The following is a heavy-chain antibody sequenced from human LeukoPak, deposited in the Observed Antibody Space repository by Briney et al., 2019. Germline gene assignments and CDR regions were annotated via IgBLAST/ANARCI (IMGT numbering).Heavy chain of an antibody. CDR2: INHSGST. CDR1: GGSFSGYY. J-gene: IGHJ5*02. V-gene: IGHV4-34*01. Sequence: PSETLSLTCAVYGGSFSGYYWSWIRQPPGKGLEWIGEINHSGSTNYNPSLKSRVTISVDTSKNQFSLKLSSVTAADTAVYYCARKPVIQLWLRSAGWFDPWGQGTLVTVSS. CDR3: ARKPVIQLWLRSAGWFDP. D-gene: IGHD5-18*01.